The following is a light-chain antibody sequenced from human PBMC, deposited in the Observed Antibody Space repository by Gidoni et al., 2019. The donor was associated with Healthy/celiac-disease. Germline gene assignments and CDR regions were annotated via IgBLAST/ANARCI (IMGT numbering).Light chain of an antibody. CDR3: QQYVTSQLT. CDR1: QSVTSNY. V-gene: IGKV3-20*01. J-gene: IGKJ4*01. CDR2: GAS. Sequence: ELVFTQSPGTLSLSPGERATLSCRASQSVTSNYLAWYQHKPGQAPRLLIYGASRRATGIPDRFSGSGSGTDFTLTISRLEPGDFAVYYCQQYVTSQLTFGGGTKVEIK.